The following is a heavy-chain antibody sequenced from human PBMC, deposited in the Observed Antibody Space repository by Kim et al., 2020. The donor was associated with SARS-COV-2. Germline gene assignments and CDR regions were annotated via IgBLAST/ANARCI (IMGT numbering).Heavy chain of an antibody. D-gene: IGHD6-6*01. J-gene: IGHJ4*02. CDR3: TRDLVPGGADY. Sequence: GGSLRLSCEMSGFKFERFAVHWVRQPPGKVLEWVSGLSLDSDRIGYPDSVKGRFTVSRDKAKDTLYLQMDSLRIENTAFYYCTRDLVPGGADYWGQGTL. CDR2: LSLDSDRI. CDR1: GFKFERFA. V-gene: IGHV3-9*01.